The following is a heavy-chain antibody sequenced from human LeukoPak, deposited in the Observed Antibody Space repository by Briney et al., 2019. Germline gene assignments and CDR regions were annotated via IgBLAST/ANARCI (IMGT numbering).Heavy chain of an antibody. CDR1: GFTFTTYW. D-gene: IGHD3-10*01. J-gene: IGHJ5*02. CDR3: ARGFEGYPFGWWFDP. CDR2: VSADGSST. V-gene: IGHV3-74*01. Sequence: PGGSLRLSCVVSGFTFTTYWMHWVRQAPGKGLVWVSRVSADGSSTIYADSVKGRFTISRDNGINTVYLQMNSLRAEDPAVYYCARGFEGYPFGWWFDPWGQGTLVTVSS.